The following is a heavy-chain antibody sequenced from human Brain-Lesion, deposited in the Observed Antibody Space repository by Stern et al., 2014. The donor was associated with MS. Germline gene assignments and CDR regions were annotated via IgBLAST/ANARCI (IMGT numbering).Heavy chain of an antibody. Sequence: VHLVESGPGLVKPSETLSLICTVSGGSISSSSDYWGWIRQPPGKGLEWIGNIYYSGSTYYNPSLKSRVTLSADPFNNPFSLHMTSVTAADTAVYYCARHLFGGMYYNWFDPWGQGTLVTVSS. V-gene: IGHV4-39*01. J-gene: IGHJ5*02. D-gene: IGHD3-10*01. CDR1: GGSISSSSDY. CDR2: IYYSGST. CDR3: ARHLFGGMYYNWFDP.